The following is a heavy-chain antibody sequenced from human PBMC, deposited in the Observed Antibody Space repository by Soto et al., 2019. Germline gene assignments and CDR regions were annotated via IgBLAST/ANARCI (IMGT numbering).Heavy chain of an antibody. V-gene: IGHV3-21*01. CDR1: VLTFRTYT. J-gene: IGHJ6*02. CDR3: ARDRGYDAHDYYYNAMDV. D-gene: IGHD3-10*01. CDR2: IRGFSPYT. Sequence: PGGSLRLTCISSVLTFRTYTMNWVRQAPGKGLEWVSGIRGFSPYTFYAESVKGRFTISRDNAKNSLYLQMNSLRAEDTAVYYCARDRGYDAHDYYYNAMDVWGQGTTVTVSS.